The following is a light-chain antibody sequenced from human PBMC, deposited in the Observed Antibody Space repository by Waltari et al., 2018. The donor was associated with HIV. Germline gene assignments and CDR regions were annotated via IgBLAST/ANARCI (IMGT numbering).Light chain of an antibody. J-gene: IGLJ2*01. Sequence: QSALTQPASVSGSPGQSITISCTGTSSDVGSYNVVSWYQQYPGKAPKVMIYEGNKRPSGVSNRFSGSKSGNTASLTISGLQAEDEADYYCCSYAGSSSVVFGGGTKLTVL. CDR3: CSYAGSSSVV. CDR1: SSDVGSYNV. CDR2: EGN. V-gene: IGLV2-23*01.